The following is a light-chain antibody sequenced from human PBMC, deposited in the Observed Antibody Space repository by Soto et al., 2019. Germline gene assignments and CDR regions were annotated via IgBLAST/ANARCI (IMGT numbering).Light chain of an antibody. J-gene: IGKJ4*01. V-gene: IGKV3D-20*02. Sequence: EIVLTQSPGTLSLSPGERATLSCRSSQSVSSSYLAWYQQKPGQAPRLLIYGASSRATGIPDRFSGSGSGTDFTLTISSLQSEDFAVYYCQQRHNWPLTFGGGTKVDIK. CDR1: QSVSSSY. CDR3: QQRHNWPLT. CDR2: GAS.